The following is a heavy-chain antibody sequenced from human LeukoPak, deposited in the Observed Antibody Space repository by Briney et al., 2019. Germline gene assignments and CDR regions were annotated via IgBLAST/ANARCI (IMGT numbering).Heavy chain of an antibody. CDR3: AKEPLRLGELGGFDY. J-gene: IGHJ4*02. Sequence: GGSLRLSCAASGFTFSSYAMSWVRQAPGKGLEWVSAISGSGGSTYYADSVKGRYTISRDNSKNSLYLQMNSLRTEDTALYYCAKEPLRLGELGGFDYWGQGTLVTVSS. CDR1: GFTFSSYA. V-gene: IGHV3-23*01. CDR2: ISGSGGST. D-gene: IGHD3-16*01.